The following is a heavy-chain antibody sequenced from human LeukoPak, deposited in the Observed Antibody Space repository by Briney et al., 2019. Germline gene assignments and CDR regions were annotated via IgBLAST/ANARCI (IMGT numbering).Heavy chain of an antibody. CDR3: AKDRPDFYDSSGSPDY. CDR2: ISGSGGST. Sequence: GGSLRLSCAASGFTFSRNSMTWVRQAPGKGLEWVSAISGSGGSTYYADSVKGRFTISRDNSKNTLYLQMNSLRAEDTAVYYCAKDRPDFYDSSGSPDYWGQGTLVTVSS. V-gene: IGHV3-23*01. CDR1: GFTFSRNS. J-gene: IGHJ4*02. D-gene: IGHD3-22*01.